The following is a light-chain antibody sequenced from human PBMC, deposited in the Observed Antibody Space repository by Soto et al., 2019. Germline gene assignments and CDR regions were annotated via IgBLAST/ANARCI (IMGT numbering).Light chain of an antibody. CDR1: QSVSSY. J-gene: IGKJ2*01. CDR3: LQRSTWYT. V-gene: IGKV3-11*01. Sequence: EIVLTQSPATMSLSPGERATLSCRASQSVSSYLAWYQQKPGQAPRLVIYDVSSRATGVPPRFSGSGSGTDFPLTISSLEHEDLAFYYCLQRSTWYTFGQGTQLEIK. CDR2: DVS.